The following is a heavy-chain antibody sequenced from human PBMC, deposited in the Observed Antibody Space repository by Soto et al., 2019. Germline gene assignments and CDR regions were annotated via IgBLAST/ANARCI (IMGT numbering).Heavy chain of an antibody. D-gene: IGHD3-10*01. Sequence: EVPLVESGGGLVQPGGSLRLSCAASGFTFSSYWMSWVRQAPGKGLEWVANIKQDGSEKYYVDSVKGRFTISRDNAKNSLYLQMNSLRAEDTAVYYCARRPTITMVRGVTYYYYGMDVWGQGTTVTVSS. CDR2: IKQDGSEK. J-gene: IGHJ6*02. CDR1: GFTFSSYW. V-gene: IGHV3-7*03. CDR3: ARRPTITMVRGVTYYYYGMDV.